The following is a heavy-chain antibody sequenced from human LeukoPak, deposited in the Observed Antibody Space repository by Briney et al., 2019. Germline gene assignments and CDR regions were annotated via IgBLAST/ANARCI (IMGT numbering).Heavy chain of an antibody. J-gene: IGHJ6*02. Sequence: GGSLRLSCAASGFTFSSYAMSWVRQAPGKGLEWVSAISGSGGSTYYADSVKRRFTISRDNSKNTLYLQMNSLRAEDTAVYYCAKRDTAMATSYYGMDVWGQGTTVTVSS. CDR3: AKRDTAMATSYYGMDV. D-gene: IGHD5-18*01. V-gene: IGHV3-23*01. CDR1: GFTFSSYA. CDR2: ISGSGGST.